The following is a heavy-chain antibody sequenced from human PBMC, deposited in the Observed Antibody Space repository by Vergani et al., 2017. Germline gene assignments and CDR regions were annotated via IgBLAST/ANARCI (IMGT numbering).Heavy chain of an antibody. Sequence: EVQLVESGGGLVKPGGSLRLSCAASGFTFTKAWMSWVRQAPGKGLEWVGRIKSKTDGGTTDYAAPVKGRFTISRDDSKTTMYLQMNSLKTEDTAVYYCTTGDNGGKFYYYYGTDVWGQGTTVTVSS. CDR3: TTGDNGGKFYYYYGTDV. CDR2: IKSKTDGGTT. D-gene: IGHD4-23*01. J-gene: IGHJ6*02. V-gene: IGHV3-15*01. CDR1: GFTFTKAW.